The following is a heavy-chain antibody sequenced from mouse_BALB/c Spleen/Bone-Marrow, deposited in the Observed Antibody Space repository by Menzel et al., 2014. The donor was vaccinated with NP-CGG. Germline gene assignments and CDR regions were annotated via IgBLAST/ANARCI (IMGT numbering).Heavy chain of an antibody. CDR2: ISSGSSII. CDR1: GFTFGSFG. J-gene: IGHJ2*01. CDR3: TRGGNWDDFDY. Sequence: EVQLQQSGGGLVQPGGSRKLSCAASGFTFGSFGMHWARQAPEKGLEWVAYISSGSSIIYYADTVKGRLTISRDDPKNTLFLQMTSLRSEDTAMYYCTRGGNWDDFDYWGQGTTLTVSS. V-gene: IGHV5-17*02. D-gene: IGHD4-1*01.